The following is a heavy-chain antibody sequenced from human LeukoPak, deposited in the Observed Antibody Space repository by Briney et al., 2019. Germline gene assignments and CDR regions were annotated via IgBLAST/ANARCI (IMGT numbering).Heavy chain of an antibody. CDR1: GGSINSAIYC. CDR3: ARHYGP. CDR2: ICHSGNT. Sequence: SETLSLTCTVSGGSINSAIYCWGWIRQPPGKDLEWIGTICHSGNTYYNPSLKSRVTISVDTSKNQFSLKLNSVTAADTAVYYCARHYGPWGQGTLVTVSS. D-gene: IGHD3-10*01. V-gene: IGHV4-39*01. J-gene: IGHJ5*02.